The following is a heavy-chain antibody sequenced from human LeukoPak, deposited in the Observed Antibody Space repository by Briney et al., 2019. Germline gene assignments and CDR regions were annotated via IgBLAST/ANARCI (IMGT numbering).Heavy chain of an antibody. CDR2: ISSSGSTI. J-gene: IGHJ4*02. CDR1: GFTFSDYY. CDR3: ARIRYCTNGVCYREYYFDY. Sequence: PGGSLRLSCAASGFTFSDYYVSWIRQAPGKGLEWVSYISSSGSTIYYADSVKGRFTISRDNAKNSLYLQMNSLRAEDTALYYCARIRYCTNGVCYREYYFDYWGQGTLVTVSS. D-gene: IGHD2-8*01. V-gene: IGHV3-11*04.